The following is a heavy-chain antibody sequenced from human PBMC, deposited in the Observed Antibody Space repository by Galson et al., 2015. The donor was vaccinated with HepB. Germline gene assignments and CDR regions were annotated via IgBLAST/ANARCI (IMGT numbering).Heavy chain of an antibody. J-gene: IGHJ5*02. CDR1: GGTFSSYA. D-gene: IGHD3-16*01. Sequence: SVKVSCKASGGTFSSYAISWVRQAPGQGLEWMGGIIPIFGKANYAQKFQGRVTITADESTRTAYMELSSLRSEDTAVYYCARAVGGTNGWFDPWGQGTLVTVSS. V-gene: IGHV1-69*13. CDR3: ARAVGGTNGWFDP. CDR2: IIPIFGKA.